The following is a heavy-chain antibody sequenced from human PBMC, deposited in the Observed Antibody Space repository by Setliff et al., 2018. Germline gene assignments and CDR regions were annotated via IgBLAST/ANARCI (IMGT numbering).Heavy chain of an antibody. J-gene: IGHJ6*04. D-gene: IGHD3-10*01. CDR1: GYTFTGFY. Sequence: ASVKVSCKASGYTFTGFYMHWMRQAPGQGLEWMGWIDPNSGGTNYSQNFQGRVTMTRDTSITTVYMDLSSLKSDDTAVYYCARGTDYHGSGSYWAKDVWGKGTTVTVSS. CDR2: IDPNSGGT. CDR3: ARGTDYHGSGSYWAKDV. V-gene: IGHV1-2*02.